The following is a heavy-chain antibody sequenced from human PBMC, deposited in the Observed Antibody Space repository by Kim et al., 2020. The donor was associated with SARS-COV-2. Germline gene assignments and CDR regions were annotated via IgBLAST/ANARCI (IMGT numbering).Heavy chain of an antibody. D-gene: IGHD3-10*01. CDR3: ARDREFGY. CDR2: SRRT. Sequence: SRRTDYDPYLRSPVTISGDTSKNQFSLKLRSVAAADTAVDYCARDREFGYWGQGTLVTVSS. J-gene: IGHJ4*02. V-gene: IGHV4-59*01.